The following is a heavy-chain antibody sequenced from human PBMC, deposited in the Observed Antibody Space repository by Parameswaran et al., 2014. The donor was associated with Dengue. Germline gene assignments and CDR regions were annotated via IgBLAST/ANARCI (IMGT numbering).Heavy chain of an antibody. CDR3: AREGLRYFDWSKVSYYYYMDV. J-gene: IGHJ6*03. V-gene: IGHV4-61*02. CDR2: IYTSGST. CDR1: GGSISSGSYY. Sequence: ASETLSLTCAVSGGSISSGSYYWSWIRQPAGKGLEWIGRIYTSGSTNYNPSLKSRVTISVDTSKNQFSLKLSSVTAADTAVYYCAREGLRYFDWSKVSYYYYMDVWGKGTTVTVSS. D-gene: IGHD3-9*01.